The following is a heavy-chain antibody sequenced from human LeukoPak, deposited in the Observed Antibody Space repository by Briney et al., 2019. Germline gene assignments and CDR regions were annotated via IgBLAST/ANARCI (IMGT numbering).Heavy chain of an antibody. CDR1: GGTFSSYA. J-gene: IGHJ4*02. D-gene: IGHD3-10*01. V-gene: IGHV1-69*01. CDR3: ARGQADRLYGSGSYYFDY. Sequence: SVKVSCKASGGTFSSYAISWVRQAPGQGLEWMGGIIPIFGTANYAQKFQGRVTFTADESTSTAYMELSSLRSEDTAVYYCARGQADRLYGSGSYYFDYWGQGTLVTVSS. CDR2: IIPIFGTA.